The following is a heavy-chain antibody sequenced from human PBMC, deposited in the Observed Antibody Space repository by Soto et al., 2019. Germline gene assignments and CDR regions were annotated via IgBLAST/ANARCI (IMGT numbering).Heavy chain of an antibody. CDR2: ISGSGGST. CDR1: GFTFSSYA. J-gene: IGHJ3*02. CDR3: AKDPLTPMIAVVNDAFDI. Sequence: GWSLRLSCAASGFTFSSYAMSWVRQAPGKGLEWVSAISGSGGSTYYADSVKGRFTISRDNSKNTLYLQMNSLRAEDTAVYYCAKDPLTPMIAVVNDAFDIWGQGTMVTVSS. V-gene: IGHV3-23*01. D-gene: IGHD3-22*01.